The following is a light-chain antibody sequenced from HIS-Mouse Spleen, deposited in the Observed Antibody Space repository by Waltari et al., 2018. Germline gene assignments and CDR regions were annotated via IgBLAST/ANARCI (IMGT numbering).Light chain of an antibody. V-gene: IGKV1-5*03. CDR3: QQYNSYPWT. CDR1: QSISSW. J-gene: IGKJ1*01. CDR2: KAS. Sequence: DIQMTHPPSTLAAYVGEMVTITCRPSQSISSWLALYQQKPGKAHKLLIYKASSLESGVPSRFSGSGSGTEFTLTISSLQPDDFATYYCQQYNSYPWTFGQGTKVEIK.